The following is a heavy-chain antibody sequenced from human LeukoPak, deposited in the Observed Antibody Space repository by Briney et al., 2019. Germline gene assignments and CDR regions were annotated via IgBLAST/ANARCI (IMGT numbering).Heavy chain of an antibody. CDR1: GFTFSSYA. CDR3: AKIYRRTYYYDSSGSDY. CDR2: ISGSGGST. J-gene: IGHJ4*02. D-gene: IGHD3-22*01. Sequence: PGGSLRLSCAAPGFTFSSYAMSWVRQAPGKGLEWVSAISGSGGSTYYADSVKGRFTISRDNSKNTLYLQMNSLRAEDTAVYYCAKIYRRTYYYDSSGSDYWGQGTLVTVSS. V-gene: IGHV3-23*01.